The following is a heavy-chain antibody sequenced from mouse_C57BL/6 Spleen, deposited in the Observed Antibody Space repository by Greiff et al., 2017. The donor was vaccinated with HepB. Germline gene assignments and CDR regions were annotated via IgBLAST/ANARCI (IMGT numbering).Heavy chain of an antibody. CDR3: ARDGSYAMDY. Sequence: LMESGGGLVKPGGSLKLSCAASGFTFSSYAMSWVRQTPEKRLEWVATISDGGSYTYYPDNVKGRFTISRDNAKNNLYLQMSHLKSEDTAMYYCARDGSYAMDYWGQGTSVTVSS. CDR2: ISDGGSYT. J-gene: IGHJ4*01. D-gene: IGHD2-2*01. CDR1: GFTFSSYA. V-gene: IGHV5-4*01.